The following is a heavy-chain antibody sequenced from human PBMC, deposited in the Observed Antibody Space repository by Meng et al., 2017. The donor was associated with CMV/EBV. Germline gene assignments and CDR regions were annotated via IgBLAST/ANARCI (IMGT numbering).Heavy chain of an antibody. V-gene: IGHV3-30*02. Sequence: VEAGGGVVQPGGSLRLSCAASGFTFSSSAMHWVRQPPGKGLEWVSFIAHDGSAKTYTDSVKGRFTIPRDDSENTVYLEMNSLRVEDTAVYYCAKDLYYSFDYWGQGTLVTVSS. CDR2: IAHDGSAK. J-gene: IGHJ4*02. CDR1: GFTFSSSA. CDR3: AKDLYYSFDY. D-gene: IGHD2-8*01.